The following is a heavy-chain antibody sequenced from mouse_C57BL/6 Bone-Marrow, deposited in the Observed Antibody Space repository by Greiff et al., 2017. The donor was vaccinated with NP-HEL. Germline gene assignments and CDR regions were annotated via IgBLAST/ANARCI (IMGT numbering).Heavy chain of an antibody. D-gene: IGHD1-1*01. J-gene: IGHJ3*01. V-gene: IGHV5-6*01. CDR3: ARHYYGSRQAWFAY. Sequence: EVKLVESGGDLVKPGGSLKLSCAASGFTFSSYGMSWVRQTPDKRLEWVATISSGGSYTYYPDSVKGRFTLSRDNAKNTLYLQMSSLKSEDTAMYYCARHYYGSRQAWFAYWGQGTLVTVSA. CDR1: GFTFSSYG. CDR2: ISSGGSYT.